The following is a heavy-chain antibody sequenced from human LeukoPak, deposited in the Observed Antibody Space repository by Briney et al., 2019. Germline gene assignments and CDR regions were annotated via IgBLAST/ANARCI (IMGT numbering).Heavy chain of an antibody. CDR3: AKDTEPQPYYYDSSGYYSGAFDI. CDR1: GFTFSSYS. CDR2: ISSSSRYI. Sequence: PGGSLRLSCAASGFTFSSYSMNWVRQAPGKGLEWVSSISSSSRYIYYADSVKGRFIISRDNAKNSLYLQMNSLRAEDTALYYCAKDTEPQPYYYDSSGYYSGAFDIWGQGTMVTVSS. J-gene: IGHJ3*02. V-gene: IGHV3-21*04. D-gene: IGHD3-22*01.